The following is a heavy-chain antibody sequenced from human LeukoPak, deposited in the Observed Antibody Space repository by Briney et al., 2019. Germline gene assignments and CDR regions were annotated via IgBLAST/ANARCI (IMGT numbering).Heavy chain of an antibody. V-gene: IGHV1-24*01. CDR2: FDPEDGEK. J-gene: IGHJ6*02. CDR1: GYTLTELS. CDR3: APAAISRNGMDV. Sequence: ASVKVSCKVSGYTLTELSMHWVRQAPGKGLEWMGGFDPEDGEKIYAQKFQGRVTMTEDTSTDTAYMELSSLRSEDTAVYYCAPAAISRNGMDVWGQGTTVTVSS. D-gene: IGHD2-2*01.